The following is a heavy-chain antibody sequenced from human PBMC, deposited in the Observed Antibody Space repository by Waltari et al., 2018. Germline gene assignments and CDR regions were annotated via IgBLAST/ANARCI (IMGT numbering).Heavy chain of an antibody. CDR1: GFTFWVYW. CDR3: ARMGATVLKSIDF. D-gene: IGHD2-21*02. Sequence: EVQLVESGGGLVQPGGSLRLSCEDSGFTFWVYWMTWVRQAPNMGLEWVATIKQDGSDQYYVDHVKGRFTISRDNAKNSVHLRMDSLRAEDTAFYYCARMGATVLKSIDFWGQGTLVTVSS. CDR2: IKQDGSDQ. J-gene: IGHJ4*02. V-gene: IGHV3-7*03.